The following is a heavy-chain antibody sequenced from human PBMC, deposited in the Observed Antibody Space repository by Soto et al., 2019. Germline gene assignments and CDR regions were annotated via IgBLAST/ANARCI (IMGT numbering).Heavy chain of an antibody. J-gene: IGHJ5*02. CDR3: ARASRLTIFGVVTDDAP. Sequence: QVQLVQSGAEVKKPGSSVKVSCKASRGTFSSYAISWVRQAPGQGLECMGGIIPIFSTVNYAQKFKGRVTITADESTSTACMELSILRSEDKAVYYCARASRLTIFGVVTDDAPWGQGTLVTV. D-gene: IGHD3-3*01. V-gene: IGHV1-69*01. CDR1: RGTFSSYA. CDR2: IIPIFSTV.